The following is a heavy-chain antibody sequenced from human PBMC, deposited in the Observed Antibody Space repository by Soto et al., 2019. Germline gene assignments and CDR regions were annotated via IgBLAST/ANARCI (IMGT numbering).Heavy chain of an antibody. CDR3: ARHFSVDYFDY. V-gene: IGHV4-59*08. CDR1: GGSISSYY. CDR2: IYYSEST. J-gene: IGHJ4*02. Sequence: SETLSLTCTVSGGSISSYYWSWIRQPPGKGLEWIGNIYYSESTNYNPSLKSRVTISVDRSKNQFSLKLRSVTAADTAVYYCARHFSVDYFDYWGQGALVTVSS.